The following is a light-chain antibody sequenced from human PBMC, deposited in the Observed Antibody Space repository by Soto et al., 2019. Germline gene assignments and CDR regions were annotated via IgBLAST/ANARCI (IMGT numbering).Light chain of an antibody. CDR1: ESRLHITGETF. J-gene: IGKJ4*01. CDR2: EVS. CDR3: QEYNNWHPIT. Sequence: DVVMTQTPLSLSVAPGQPASISGSSSESRLHITGETFLFWFLQKPGQSPQLLIYEVSTRVSGVPVRFSGSGSGTEFTLTITSLQSEDSAVYYCQEYNNWHPITFGGGTKVDIK. V-gene: IGKV2-29*01.